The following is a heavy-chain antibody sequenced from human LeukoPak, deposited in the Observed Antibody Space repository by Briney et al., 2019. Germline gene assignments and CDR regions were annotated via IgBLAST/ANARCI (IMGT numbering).Heavy chain of an antibody. CDR2: INPNSGGT. J-gene: IGHJ3*02. V-gene: IGHV1-2*04. CDR1: GYTFTGYY. Sequence: ASVKVSCKASGYTFTGYYMHWVRQAPGQGLEWMGWINPNSGGTNYAQKFQGWVTMTRDTSISTAYMELSRLRSDDTAVYYCARGWPGSGYQPDDAFDIWGQGTMVTVSS. D-gene: IGHD3-22*01. CDR3: ARGWPGSGYQPDDAFDI.